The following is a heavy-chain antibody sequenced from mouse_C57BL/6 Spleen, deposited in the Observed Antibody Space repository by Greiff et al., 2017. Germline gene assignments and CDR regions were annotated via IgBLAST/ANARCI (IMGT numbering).Heavy chain of an antibody. CDR3: ARQGGYFDY. Sequence: DVKLQESGGGLVKPGGSLKLSCAASGFTFSSYTMSWVRQTPEKRLEWVATISGGGGNTYYPDSVKGRFTISRDNAKNTLYLQMSSLGSEDTALYYWARQGGYFDYWGQGTTLTVSS. V-gene: IGHV5-9*01. CDR2: ISGGGGNT. J-gene: IGHJ2*01. CDR1: GFTFSSYT.